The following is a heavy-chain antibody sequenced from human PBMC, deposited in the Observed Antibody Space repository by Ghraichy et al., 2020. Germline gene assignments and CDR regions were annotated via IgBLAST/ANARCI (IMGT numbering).Heavy chain of an antibody. CDR1: GFTFSSYW. Sequence: GGSLRLSCAASGFTFSSYWMHWVRQVPGKGLVWVSHINSDGSSTNYADSVKGRFTISRDNAKNTLYLQMNSLRVGDTAVYYCARAAWTVGATTRAFDPWGQGTLVTVSS. V-gene: IGHV3-74*01. CDR2: INSDGSST. CDR3: ARAAWTVGATTRAFDP. J-gene: IGHJ5*02. D-gene: IGHD1-26*01.